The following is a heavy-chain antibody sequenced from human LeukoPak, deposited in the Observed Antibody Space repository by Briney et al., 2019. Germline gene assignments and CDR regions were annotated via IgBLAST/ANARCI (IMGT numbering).Heavy chain of an antibody. CDR3: AREREGSSGYFGDYYYYGMDV. V-gene: IGHV4-34*01. CDR1: GGSFSGYY. D-gene: IGHD3-22*01. Sequence: SETLSLTCAVYGGSFSGYYWSWIRQPPGKGLEWIGEINHSGSTNYNPSLKSRVTISVDTSKNQFSLKLSSVTAADTAVYYCAREREGSSGYFGDYYYYGMDVWGQGTTVTVSS. J-gene: IGHJ6*02. CDR2: INHSGST.